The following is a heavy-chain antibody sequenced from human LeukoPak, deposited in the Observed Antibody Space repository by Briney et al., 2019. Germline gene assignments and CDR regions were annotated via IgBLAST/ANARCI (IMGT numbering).Heavy chain of an antibody. CDR2: IIPMFGTP. V-gene: IGHV1-69*13. CDR1: GGPFSGYV. CDR3: ARGSAAAPTSPAY. J-gene: IGHJ4*02. D-gene: IGHD6-13*01. Sequence: SVKVSCKASGGPFSGYVISWVRQAPGQGLEWMGGIIPMFGTPNYAQKFQDRVTITADEYTTTVYLDLSSLRSEDTAVYFCARGSAAAPTSPAYWGQGTLVTVSS.